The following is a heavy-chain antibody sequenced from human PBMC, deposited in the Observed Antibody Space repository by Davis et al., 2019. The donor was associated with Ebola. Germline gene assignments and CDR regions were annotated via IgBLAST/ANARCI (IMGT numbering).Heavy chain of an antibody. V-gene: IGHV1-69*06. CDR1: GGTFSSYA. Sequence: SVKVSCKASGGTFSSYAISWVRQAPGQGLEWMGRIIPIFGTANYAQKFQGRVTITADKSTSTAYMELSSLRSEDTAVYYCARCSSSYNYYYGMDVWGQGTTVTVSS. D-gene: IGHD6-6*01. CDR2: IIPIFGTA. CDR3: ARCSSSYNYYYGMDV. J-gene: IGHJ6*02.